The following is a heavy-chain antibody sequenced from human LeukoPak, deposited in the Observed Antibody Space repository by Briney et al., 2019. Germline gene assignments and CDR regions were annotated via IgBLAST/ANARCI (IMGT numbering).Heavy chain of an antibody. D-gene: IGHD1-26*01. CDR3: VKDNGRWFDP. CDR2: IYYSGST. V-gene: IGHV4-59*01. J-gene: IGHJ5*02. Sequence: SETLSLTCTVSGGSMRSNYWSLTRQPPGKGLEWIGNIYYSGSTNYNPSLKSRVTISIDPSKNQFSLKLSSVTAADTAIYYCVKDNGRWFDPWGQGTLVIVSS. CDR1: GGSMRSNY.